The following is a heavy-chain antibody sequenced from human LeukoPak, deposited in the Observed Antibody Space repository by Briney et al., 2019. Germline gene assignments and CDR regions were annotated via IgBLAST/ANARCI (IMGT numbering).Heavy chain of an antibody. Sequence: PSETLSLTCTVSGYIISSGYYWGWVRQPPGEGLEWIRSFYHGDGSTYYNPSLNSRVTISVDTSKNQFSLRLTSVTATDTAVYYCARGLARGSSSTYWGHGTLVTVSS. V-gene: IGHV4-38-2*02. CDR1: GYIISSGYY. D-gene: IGHD6-6*01. CDR2: FYHGDGST. CDR3: ARGLARGSSSTY. J-gene: IGHJ4*01.